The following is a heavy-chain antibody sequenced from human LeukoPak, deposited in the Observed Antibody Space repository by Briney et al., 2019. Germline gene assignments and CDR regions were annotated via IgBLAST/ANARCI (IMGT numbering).Heavy chain of an antibody. Sequence: PGGFLRLSCAASGFTFSSYSMNWVRQAPGKGLEWVSYISSSSSTIYYADSVKGRFTISRDNAKNSLYLQMNSLRDEDTAVYYCARDGMVRGVIIWDAFDIWGQGTMVTVSS. V-gene: IGHV3-48*02. CDR3: ARDGMVRGVIIWDAFDI. CDR2: ISSSSSTI. CDR1: GFTFSSYS. D-gene: IGHD3-10*01. J-gene: IGHJ3*02.